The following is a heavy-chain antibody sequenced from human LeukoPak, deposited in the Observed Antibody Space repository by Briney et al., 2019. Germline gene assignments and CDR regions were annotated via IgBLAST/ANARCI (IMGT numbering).Heavy chain of an antibody. Sequence: SETLSLTCTVSGGSISTYYWSWIRQPPGKGLEWIAYIYYSGSTNYNPSLESRVTISVHTSNNQFSLRLSSVTAADTAVYYCAREKIGYCSSTSCYADTYYYYYMDVWGKGTTVTISS. D-gene: IGHD2-2*01. CDR3: AREKIGYCSSTSCYADTYYYYYMDV. J-gene: IGHJ6*03. CDR2: IYYSGST. V-gene: IGHV4-59*01. CDR1: GGSISTYY.